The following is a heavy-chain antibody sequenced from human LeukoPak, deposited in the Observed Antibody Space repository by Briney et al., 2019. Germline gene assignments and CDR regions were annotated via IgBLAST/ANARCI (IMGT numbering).Heavy chain of an antibody. V-gene: IGHV1-3*01. CDR1: GYTFTSYA. CDR3: ARGPYSNYWFAP. CDR2: INAGNGNT. D-gene: IGHD4-11*01. Sequence: ASVKVSCKTSGYTFTSYAMHWVRLAPGQRLEWMGWINAGNGNTKYSQKFQDRVTITRDTSASTAYMELSSLRSEDTGVYFCARGPYSNYWFAPWGQGPLVTVSS. J-gene: IGHJ5*02.